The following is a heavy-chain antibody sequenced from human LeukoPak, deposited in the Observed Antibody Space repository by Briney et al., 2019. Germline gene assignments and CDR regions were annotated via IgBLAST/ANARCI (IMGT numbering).Heavy chain of an antibody. CDR3: ARDDYGVFDAFDV. CDR1: GVSISSHY. V-gene: IGHV4-59*08. Sequence: SETLSLTCTVSGVSISSHYWSWIRQPPGKGLEWIGYIYNSGSTNYNPSLKSRATISLDTSKNQFSLKLTSVTAADTAVYFCARDDYGVFDAFDVWGQGTVVTVSS. J-gene: IGHJ3*01. D-gene: IGHD3-16*01. CDR2: IYNSGST.